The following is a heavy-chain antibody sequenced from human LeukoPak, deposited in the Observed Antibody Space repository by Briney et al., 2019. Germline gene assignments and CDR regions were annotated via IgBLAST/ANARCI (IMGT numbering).Heavy chain of an antibody. J-gene: IGHJ1*01. CDR1: GFTFSSTT. Sequence: GGSLRLSCVASGFTFSSTTMGWVRQAPGRGLEWVSSITAIDGRTYYADSVKGRFTISRDNSKNTLYLQMNSLRAEDTAVYYCAKVEEGYYDSSGYYGYFQHWGQGTLVTVSS. V-gene: IGHV3-23*01. CDR3: AKVEEGYYDSSGYYGYFQH. CDR2: ITAIDGRT. D-gene: IGHD3-22*01.